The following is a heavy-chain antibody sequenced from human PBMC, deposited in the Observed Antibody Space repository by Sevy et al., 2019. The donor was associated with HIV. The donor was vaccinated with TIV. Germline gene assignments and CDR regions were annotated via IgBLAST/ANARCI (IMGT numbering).Heavy chain of an antibody. CDR2: IKSKTDGGTT. CDR1: GFTFSNAW. CDR3: TTTPTVGYSSSALLDFDL. V-gene: IGHV3-15*01. Sequence: GGSLRLSCAASGFTFSNAWMSWVRQAPGKGLEWVGRIKSKTDGGTTDYAAPVKARFTISRDDSKNTLYLQMNSLKTEDTAVYYWTTTPTVGYSSSALLDFDLWGRGTLVTVSS. J-gene: IGHJ2*01. D-gene: IGHD6-6*01.